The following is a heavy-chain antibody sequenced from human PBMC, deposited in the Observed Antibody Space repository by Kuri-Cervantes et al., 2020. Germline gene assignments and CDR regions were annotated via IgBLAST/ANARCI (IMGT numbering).Heavy chain of an antibody. CDR3: AREQGYCSSTSCYDWFDP. D-gene: IGHD2-2*01. Sequence: GESLKISCAASGFTFSSYWMHWVRQAPGKGLDWVSRIHPDGTITTYADSVRGRFTISRDNAKNSLYLQMNSLRAEDTAVYYCAREQGYCSSTSCYDWFDPWGQGTLVTVSS. V-gene: IGHV3-74*01. J-gene: IGHJ5*02. CDR1: GFTFSSYW. CDR2: IHPDGTIT.